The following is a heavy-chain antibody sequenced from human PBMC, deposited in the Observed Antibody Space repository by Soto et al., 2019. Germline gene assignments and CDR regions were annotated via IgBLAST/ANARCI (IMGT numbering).Heavy chain of an antibody. CDR2: VYYTETT. CDR1: GGSINSSDHF. D-gene: IGHD3-10*02. J-gene: IGHJ5*02. Sequence: PSETLSLTCSLSGGSINSSDHFWGWIRQTPGKGLEWIGSVYYTETTYYNPSLKSPVTISVETSRNTFSLKVNSVTAADTGIYYCARQRVLSTNMFTTSFDPWGQGTLVTVS. CDR3: ARQRVLSTNMFTTSFDP. V-gene: IGHV4-39*01.